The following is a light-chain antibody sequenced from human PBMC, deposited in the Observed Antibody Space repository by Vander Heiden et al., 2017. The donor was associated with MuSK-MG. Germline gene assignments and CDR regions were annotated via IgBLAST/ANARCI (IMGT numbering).Light chain of an antibody. CDR1: SSDVGGYNY. CDR2: DVS. CDR3: SSYTSSGTLV. V-gene: IGLV2-14*01. J-gene: IGLJ1*01. Sequence: QSALTQPASVSGSPGQSITISCTGTSSDVGGYNYVSWYQQHPGKAPKLMIYDVSNRPSGVSNRFSGSKSGNTASLTISGLQAEDEADYYCSSYTSSGTLVFGTGTSVPVL.